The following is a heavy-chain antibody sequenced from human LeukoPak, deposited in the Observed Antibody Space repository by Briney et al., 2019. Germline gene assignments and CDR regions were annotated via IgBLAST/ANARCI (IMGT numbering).Heavy chain of an antibody. J-gene: IGHJ4*02. CDR3: AKGEGHSGYDYHIDY. CDR2: ISWNSGSI. Sequence: SGGSLRLSCAASGFTFDDYAMHWVRQAPGKGLEWVSGISWNSGSIGYADSVKGRFTISRDNAKNSLYLQMNSLRAEDTALYYCAKGEGHSGYDYHIDYWGQGTLVTVSS. D-gene: IGHD5-12*01. CDR1: GFTFDDYA. V-gene: IGHV3-9*01.